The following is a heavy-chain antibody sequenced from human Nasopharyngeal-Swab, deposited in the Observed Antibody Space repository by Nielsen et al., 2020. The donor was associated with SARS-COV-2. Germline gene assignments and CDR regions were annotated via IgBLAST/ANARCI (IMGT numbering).Heavy chain of an antibody. CDR2: IWYDGSNK. J-gene: IGHJ4*02. CDR1: GFTFSSYG. Sequence: GESLKISCAASGFTFSSYGMHWVRQAPGKGLEWVAVIWYDGSNKYYADSVKGRFTISRDNSKNMLYLQMNSLRAEDTAVYYCARAIYCSSTSCFGFDYWGQGTLVTVSS. V-gene: IGHV3-33*01. CDR3: ARAIYCSSTSCFGFDY. D-gene: IGHD2-2*01.